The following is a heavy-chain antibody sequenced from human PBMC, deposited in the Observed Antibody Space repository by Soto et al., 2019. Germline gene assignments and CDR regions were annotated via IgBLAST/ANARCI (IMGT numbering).Heavy chain of an antibody. CDR2: IYYSGST. V-gene: IGHV4-59*01. J-gene: IGHJ5*02. CDR3: ARDRGYDILTGRDGFDP. Sequence: SETLSLTCTVSGGSISSYYWSWIRQPPGKGLEWIGYIYYSGSTNYNPSLKSRVTISVDTSKNQFSLKLSSVTAADTAVYYCARDRGYDILTGRDGFDPWGQGTLVTVSS. D-gene: IGHD3-9*01. CDR1: GGSISSYY.